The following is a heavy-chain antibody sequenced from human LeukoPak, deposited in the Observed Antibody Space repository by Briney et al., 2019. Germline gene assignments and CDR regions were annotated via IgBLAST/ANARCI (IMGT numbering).Heavy chain of an antibody. CDR1: GYTFTSYD. CDR3: AREYGGGVNWFDH. J-gene: IGHJ5*02. V-gene: IGHV1-8*01. CDR2: MNPNSGNT. Sequence: ASVKVSCKASGYTFTSYDINWVRQATGQGLEWMGWMNPNSGNTGYAQKFQGRVTMTRNTSISTAYMELRRLRFDDTAVYYCAREYGGGVNWFDHWGQGTLVIVSS. D-gene: IGHD3-10*01.